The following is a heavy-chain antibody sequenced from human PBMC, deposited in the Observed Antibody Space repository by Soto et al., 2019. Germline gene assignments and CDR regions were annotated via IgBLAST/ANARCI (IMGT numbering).Heavy chain of an antibody. CDR2: IYYSGST. CDR3: ARHTPAISISDH. Sequence: QLQLQESGPGLVKPSETLSLTCTVSGGSISSSSYYWGWIRQPPGKGLEWIGSIYYSGSTYYNPPLRSRGTTSADTSKNQFSLKLSSVPAADTAVYYCARHTPAISISDHWGQGTLVTVSS. J-gene: IGHJ4*02. D-gene: IGHD2-15*01. CDR1: GGSISSSSYY. V-gene: IGHV4-39*01.